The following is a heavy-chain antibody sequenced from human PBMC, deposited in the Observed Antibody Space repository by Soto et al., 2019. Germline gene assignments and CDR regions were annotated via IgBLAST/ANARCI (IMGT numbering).Heavy chain of an antibody. CDR1: GYTFTSYG. V-gene: IGHV1-18*01. CDR3: ARDGVVVPAAKYGMDV. CDR2: ISAYNGNT. D-gene: IGHD2-2*01. J-gene: IGHJ6*02. Sequence: ASVKVSCKASGYTFTSYGISWVRQAPGQGLEWMGWISAYNGNTNYAQKLQGRVTMTTDTSTSTAYMELRSLRSDDTAVYYCARDGVVVPAAKYGMDVWGQGTTVTVSS.